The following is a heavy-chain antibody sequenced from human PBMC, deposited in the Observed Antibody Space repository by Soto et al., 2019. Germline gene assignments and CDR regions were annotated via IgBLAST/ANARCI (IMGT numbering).Heavy chain of an antibody. D-gene: IGHD2-8*01. CDR3: ARHGRRGDIVLMVYAKSNSANQPRAFDI. V-gene: IGHV1-2*04. CDR2: MNPNSGGT. J-gene: IGHJ3*02. Sequence: ASVKVSCKASGYTFTSYDINWVRQATGQGLEWMGWMNPNSGGTNYAQKFQGWVTMTRDTSISTAYMELSRLRSDDTAVYYCARHGRRGDIVLMVYAKSNSANQPRAFDIWGQGTMVTVSS. CDR1: GYTFTSYD.